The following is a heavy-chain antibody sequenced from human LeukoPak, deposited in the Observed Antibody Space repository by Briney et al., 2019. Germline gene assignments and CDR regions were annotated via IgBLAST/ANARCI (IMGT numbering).Heavy chain of an antibody. CDR1: GFTFSSYS. V-gene: IGHV3-21*01. CDR3: AREPGGY. D-gene: IGHD4-23*01. J-gene: IGHJ4*02. CDR2: ISSSSSYL. Sequence: GGSLRLSCAASGFTFSSYSMNWVRQAPGKGLEWVSSISSSSSYLYYADSVKGRFTISRDNAKNSLYLQMNSLRAEDTAVYYCAREPGGYWGQGTLVTVSS.